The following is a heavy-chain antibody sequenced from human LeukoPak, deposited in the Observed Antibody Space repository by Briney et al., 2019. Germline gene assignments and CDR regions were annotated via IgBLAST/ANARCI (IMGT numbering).Heavy chain of an antibody. J-gene: IGHJ4*02. D-gene: IGHD6-13*01. CDR3: ARGGSSW. V-gene: IGHV4-38-2*02. CDR2: IYYSGNT. CDR1: GYSISSGYY. Sequence: PSETLSLTCTVSGYSISSGYYWGWIRQPPGKGLEWIGSIYYSGNTYYNPSLKSRVTISVDTSKNQFSLKLSSVTAADTAVYYCARGGSSWWGQGTLVTVSS.